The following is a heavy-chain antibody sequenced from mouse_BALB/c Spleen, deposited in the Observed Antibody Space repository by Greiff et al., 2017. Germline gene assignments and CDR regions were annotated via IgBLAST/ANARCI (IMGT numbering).Heavy chain of an antibody. J-gene: IGHJ3*01. CDR3: TRSDYDAWFAY. CDR2: INPSNGGT. CDR1: GYTFTSYY. V-gene: IGHV1S81*02. Sequence: QVQLKESGAELVKPGASVKLSCKASGYTFTSYYMYWVKQRPGQGLEWIGEINPSNGGTNFNEKFKSKATLTVDKSSSTAYMQLSSLTSEDSAVYYCTRSDYDAWFAYWGQGTLVTVSA. D-gene: IGHD2-4*01.